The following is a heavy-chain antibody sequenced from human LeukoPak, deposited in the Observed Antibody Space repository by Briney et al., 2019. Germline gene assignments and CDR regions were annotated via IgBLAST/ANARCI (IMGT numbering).Heavy chain of an antibody. Sequence: SETLSLTCTVSGGSISSYYWSWIRQPPGKGLEWIGYIYYSGSTNYNPSLKSRVTISVDTSKNQFSLKLSSVTAADTAVYYCAREPTRGYSYGLLRARYYFDYWGQGTLVTVSS. CDR2: IYYSGST. V-gene: IGHV4-59*12. J-gene: IGHJ4*02. CDR3: AREPTRGYSYGLLRARYYFDY. D-gene: IGHD5-18*01. CDR1: GGSISSYY.